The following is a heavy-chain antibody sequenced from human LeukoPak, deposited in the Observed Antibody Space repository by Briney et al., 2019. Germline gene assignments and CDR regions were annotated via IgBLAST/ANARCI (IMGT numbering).Heavy chain of an antibody. CDR3: TRPTNKYCSSTSCPRSDAFDI. D-gene: IGHD2-2*01. CDR2: IRSKANSYAT. V-gene: IGHV3-73*01. CDR1: GFTFSGSA. Sequence: GGSLRLSCAASGFTFSGSAMHWVRQASGKGLEWVGRIRSKANSYATAYAASVKGRFTISRDDSKNTAYLQMNSLKTEDTAVYYCTRPTNKYCSSTSCPRSDAFDIWGQGTMVTVSS. J-gene: IGHJ3*02.